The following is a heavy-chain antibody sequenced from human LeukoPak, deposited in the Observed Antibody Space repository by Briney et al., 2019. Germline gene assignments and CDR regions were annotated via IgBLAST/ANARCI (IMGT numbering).Heavy chain of an antibody. CDR1: GFTFNHYG. J-gene: IGHJ4*02. Sequence: GGSLRLSCAATGFTFNHYGMHWVRQVPGKGLEWVAVIWSDGTNRYYSDSVKGRFTISRADSKKTVYLQMNSLRAEDTGMYYCARDAQRGCDYSNSLQYWGQGTPVTVST. CDR2: IWSDGTNR. D-gene: IGHD4-11*01. V-gene: IGHV3-33*08. CDR3: ARDAQRGCDYSNSLQY.